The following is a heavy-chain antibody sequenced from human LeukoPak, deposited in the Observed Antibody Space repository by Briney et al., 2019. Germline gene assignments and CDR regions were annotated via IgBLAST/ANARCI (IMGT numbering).Heavy chain of an antibody. J-gene: IGHJ6*04. D-gene: IGHD6-13*01. Sequence: PGGSLRLSCAPSGFTFSSYGMHWVRQAPGKGLEWLAVIWYDGSNKYYADSVKGRFTISRDNSKNTLYLQMNSLRAEDTAVYYCARGKSGYSSSWNGMDVWGKGTTVTVSS. CDR1: GFTFSSYG. CDR2: IWYDGSNK. CDR3: ARGKSGYSSSWNGMDV. V-gene: IGHV3-33*01.